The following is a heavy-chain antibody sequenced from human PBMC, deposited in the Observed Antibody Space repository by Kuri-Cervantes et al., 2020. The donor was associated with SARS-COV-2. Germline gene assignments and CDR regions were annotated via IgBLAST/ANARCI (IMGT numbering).Heavy chain of an antibody. CDR1: GFTFSSYW. CDR2: IKQDGSEK. CDR3: ARSPGNWNDGY. V-gene: IGHV3-7*01. J-gene: IGHJ4*02. Sequence: GGSLRLSCAASGFTFSSYWMSWVRQAPGKGLEWVANIKQDGSEKYYADSVKGRFTISRDNAKNSLYLQMNSLRAEDTAVYYCARSPGNWNDGYWGQGTLVTVSS. D-gene: IGHD1-1*01.